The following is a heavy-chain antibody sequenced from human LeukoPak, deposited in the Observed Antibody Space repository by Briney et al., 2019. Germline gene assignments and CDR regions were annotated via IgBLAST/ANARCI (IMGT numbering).Heavy chain of an antibody. D-gene: IGHD3-10*01. Sequence: SETLSLTCTVSGGSISSSSYYWGWIRQPPGKGLEWIGSIYYSGSTYYNPSLKSRVTISVDTSKNQFSLKLSSVTAADTAVYYRASGSDRLLWFGEPFRGMDVWGQGTTVTVSS. J-gene: IGHJ6*02. CDR3: ASGSDRLLWFGEPFRGMDV. CDR2: IYYSGST. CDR1: GGSISSSSYY. V-gene: IGHV4-39*07.